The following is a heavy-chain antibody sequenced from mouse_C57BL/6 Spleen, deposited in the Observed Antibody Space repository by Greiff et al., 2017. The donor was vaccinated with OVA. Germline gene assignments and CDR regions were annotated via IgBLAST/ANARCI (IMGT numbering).Heavy chain of an antibody. V-gene: IGHV1-19*01. CDR3: ARQVGYYYAMDD. D-gene: IGHD1-1*02. CDR2: INPYNGGT. CDR1: GYTFTDYY. Sequence: EVKLMESGPVLVKPGASVKMSCKASGYTFTDYYMNWVKQSHGKSLEWIGVINPYNGGTSYNQKFKGKATLTVDKSSSTAYMELNSLTSEDSAVYYCARQVGYYYAMDDWGQGTSVTVSS. J-gene: IGHJ4*01.